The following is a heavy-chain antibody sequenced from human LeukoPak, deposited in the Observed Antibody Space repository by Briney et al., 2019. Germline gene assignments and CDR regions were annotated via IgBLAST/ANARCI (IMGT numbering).Heavy chain of an antibody. CDR1: GGSISSGGYY. CDR3: AALLLWFGELPY. V-gene: IGHV4-31*03. D-gene: IGHD3-10*01. Sequence: SETLSLTCTVSGGSISSGGYYWSWIRQHPGKGLEWIGYIYYSGSTYYNPSLKCRVTISVDTSKNQFSLKLSSVTAADTAVYYCAALLLWFGELPYWGQGTLVTVSS. CDR2: IYYSGST. J-gene: IGHJ4*02.